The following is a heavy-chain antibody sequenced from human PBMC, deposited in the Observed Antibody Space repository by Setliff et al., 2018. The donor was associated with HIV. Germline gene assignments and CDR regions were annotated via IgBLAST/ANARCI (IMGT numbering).Heavy chain of an antibody. CDR1: GLDFTDSV. J-gene: IGHJ5*02. CDR3: AIRPSGYASGQFAA. V-gene: IGHV1-58*02. D-gene: IGHD5-12*01. CDR2: IILDSGHT. Sequence: SVKVSCKAPGLDFTDSVMQWVRLAGGQRLEWIGWIILDSGHTDYAQRFQGRVTITSDMSTSTGYMGLSSLISEDTAMYYCAIRPSGYASGQFAAWGQGTLVTVSS.